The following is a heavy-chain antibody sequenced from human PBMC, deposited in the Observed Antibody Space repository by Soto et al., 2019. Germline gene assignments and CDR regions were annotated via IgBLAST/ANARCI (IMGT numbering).Heavy chain of an antibody. CDR1: GGSISSSNW. V-gene: IGHV4-4*02. CDR2: IYHSGST. D-gene: IGHD2-2*01. Sequence: QVQLQESGPGLVKPSGTLSLTCAVSGGSISSSNWWSWVRQPPGKGLEWIGEIYHSGSTNYNPSLTSRVPIAVDKSKNQFSLKLSSVPAADTAGYYCASMPAGPSWFDPWGQGTLVTVSS. CDR3: ASMPAGPSWFDP. J-gene: IGHJ5*02.